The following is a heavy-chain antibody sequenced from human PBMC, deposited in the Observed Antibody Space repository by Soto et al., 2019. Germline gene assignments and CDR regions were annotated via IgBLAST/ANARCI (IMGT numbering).Heavy chain of an antibody. CDR1: GFTFSSYG. D-gene: IGHD1-1*01. CDR2: ISYDGSNK. Sequence: LRLSCAASGFTFSSYGMHWVRQAPGKGLEWVAVISYDGSNKYYADSVKGRFTISRDNSKNTLYLQMNSLRAEDTAVYYCAKDFFLSTAGYKAAGVAFDIWGQGTMVTVSS. V-gene: IGHV3-30*18. CDR3: AKDFFLSTAGYKAAGVAFDI. J-gene: IGHJ3*02.